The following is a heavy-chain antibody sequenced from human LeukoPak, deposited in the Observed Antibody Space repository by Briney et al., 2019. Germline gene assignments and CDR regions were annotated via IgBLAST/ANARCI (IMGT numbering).Heavy chain of an antibody. CDR3: AAGYSSGWYVFDY. J-gene: IGHJ4*02. V-gene: IGHV1-58*01. CDR1: GFTFTSSA. Sequence: GTSVKVSCKASGFTFTSSAVQWVRQARGQRLEWIGWIVVGSGNTNYAQKFQERVTITRDMSTSTAHMELSSLRSEDTAVYYCAAGYSSGWYVFDYWGQGTLVTVSS. CDR2: IVVGSGNT. D-gene: IGHD6-19*01.